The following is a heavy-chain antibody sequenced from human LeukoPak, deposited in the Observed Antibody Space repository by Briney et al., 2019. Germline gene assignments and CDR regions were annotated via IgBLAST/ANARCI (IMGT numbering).Heavy chain of an antibody. V-gene: IGHV3-23*01. J-gene: IGHJ1*01. CDR3: AKVIANWGSANGD. CDR1: GFTFSSYA. D-gene: IGHD7-27*01. Sequence: GGSLRLSCAASGFTFSSYAMSWVRQAPGKGLEWVSVISGSGGSAFYADSVKGRFTISRDNSKNTLSLQMNSLRAEDTAVYYCAKVIANWGSANGDWGQGTLVTVSS. CDR2: ISGSGGSA.